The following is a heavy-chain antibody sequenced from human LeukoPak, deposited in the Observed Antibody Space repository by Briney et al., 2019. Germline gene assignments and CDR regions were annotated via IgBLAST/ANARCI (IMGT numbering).Heavy chain of an antibody. CDR1: GFTFSSYE. Sequence: GGSLRLSCAASGFTFSSYEMNWVRQAPGKGLEWVSSISSSSSYIYYADSVKGRFTISRDNAKNSLYPQMNSLRAEDTAVYYCARDYYGSGSYYISAFDIWGQGTMVTVSS. J-gene: IGHJ3*02. D-gene: IGHD3-10*01. V-gene: IGHV3-21*01. CDR2: ISSSSSYI. CDR3: ARDYYGSGSYYISAFDI.